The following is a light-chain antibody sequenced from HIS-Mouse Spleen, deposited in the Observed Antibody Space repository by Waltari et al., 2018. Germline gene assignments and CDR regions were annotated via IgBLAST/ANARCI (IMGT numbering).Light chain of an antibody. J-gene: IGLJ2*01. CDR2: DVR. CDR1: SSDVVGYNH. Sequence: QSALTQPASVSGSPGQSITISCTGTSSDVVGYNHVSWYQQHPGKDPKLMIYDVRTRHPGDSNLCSCSKAGNTASLTISGLQADDEADYYCSSYTSSSTLVFGGGTKLTVL. V-gene: IGLV2-14*03. CDR3: SSYTSSSTLV.